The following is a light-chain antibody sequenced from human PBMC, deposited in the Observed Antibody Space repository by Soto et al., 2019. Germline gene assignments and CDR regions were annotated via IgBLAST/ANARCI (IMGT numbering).Light chain of an antibody. CDR3: QQTYSSPRT. CDR1: PRIRRS. V-gene: IGKV1-39*01. Sequence: DIQMTQSPSSLSASVADRVTITCRASPRIRRSLNWYQQKPWKAPNLLIYAAFSLQTGVPSRFTGSGSGTDFTLTISNLQPEDFAVYYCQQTYSSPRTFGQGTKVEIK. CDR2: AAF. J-gene: IGKJ1*01.